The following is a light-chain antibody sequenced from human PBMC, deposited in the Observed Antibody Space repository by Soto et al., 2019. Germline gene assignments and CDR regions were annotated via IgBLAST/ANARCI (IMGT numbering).Light chain of an antibody. V-gene: IGLV2-14*03. Sequence: QSALTQPASVSGSPGQSITISCTGTSSDVGGYNYVSWYQQHPGKAPKLMIYDISNRPSGVSNRFSGSKSGKTASLTISGLQAEDEADYYCSSYTRSSTVIFGGGTKLTVL. CDR1: SSDVGGYNY. CDR3: SSYTRSSTVI. J-gene: IGLJ2*01. CDR2: DIS.